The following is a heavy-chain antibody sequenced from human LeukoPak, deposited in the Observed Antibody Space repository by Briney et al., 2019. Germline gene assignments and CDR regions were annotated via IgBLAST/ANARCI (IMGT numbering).Heavy chain of an antibody. CDR2: INPNSGGT. D-gene: IGHD4-17*01. J-gene: IGHJ3*02. Sequence: ASVKVSCKASGYTFSDYYIHWVRQAPGQGLEWMGWINPNSGGTNSAQKFQGRVTMTRDTSISTAYMELSRLRSDDTAVYYCARESFTTVTSATDAFDIWGQGTMVTVSS. CDR1: GYTFSDYY. CDR3: ARESFTTVTSATDAFDI. V-gene: IGHV1-2*02.